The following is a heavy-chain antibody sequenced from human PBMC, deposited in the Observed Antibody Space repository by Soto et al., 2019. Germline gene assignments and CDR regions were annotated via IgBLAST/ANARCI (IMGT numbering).Heavy chain of an antibody. CDR2: IYYSGST. CDR1: GGSIASSC. J-gene: IGHJ6*02. Sequence: PSATRCLTCPVSGGSIASSCWSWIRTPPGKGLEWIGYIYYSGSTNYNPSLKSRVTISVDTSKNQFSLELSSVTAADTAVYYCARARLSSSWYVYYYGMDVWGQGTTVTVSS. CDR3: ARARLSSSWYVYYYGMDV. D-gene: IGHD6-13*01. V-gene: IGHV4-59*01.